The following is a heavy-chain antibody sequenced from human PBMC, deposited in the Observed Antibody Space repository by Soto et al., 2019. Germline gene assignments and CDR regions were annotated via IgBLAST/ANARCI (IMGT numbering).Heavy chain of an antibody. CDR3: VKEPDV. CDR1: GFTFANAW. V-gene: IGHV3-15*01. J-gene: IGHJ6*02. CDR2: VRSKADGGTT. Sequence: TGGSLRLSCAASGFTFANAWMSWVRQAPGKGLEWVGRVRSKADGGTTDYAAPVKGRFTISRDDSENTLYLQMNSLSADDTGLYYCVKEPDVWGQGISVTVS.